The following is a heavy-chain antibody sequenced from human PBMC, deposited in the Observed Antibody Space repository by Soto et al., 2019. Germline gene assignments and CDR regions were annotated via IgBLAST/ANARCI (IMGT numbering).Heavy chain of an antibody. Sequence: GSLRLSCAVSGFTVSSNYMSWVRQAPGKGLEWVSVIYSGGLTYYADSVRGRFIISRDNSKNTLYLQMNSLRAEDTALYYCATSAVSDYYYDYWGQGTLVTVSS. CDR1: GFTVSSNY. J-gene: IGHJ4*02. D-gene: IGHD6-19*01. V-gene: IGHV3-53*01. CDR3: ATSAVSDYYYDY. CDR2: IYSGGLT.